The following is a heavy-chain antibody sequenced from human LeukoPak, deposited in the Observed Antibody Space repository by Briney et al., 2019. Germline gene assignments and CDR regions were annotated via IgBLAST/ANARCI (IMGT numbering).Heavy chain of an antibody. CDR2: INTYNGNT. Sequence: GASVKVSYKASGYTLTSYGMSWVRQAPGQGLEWMGWINTYNGNTKYAKKFQGRVTMTTDTSTSTAYMELRSLRSDDTAVYYCARDLVHHRLLATVYNWFDPWGQGTLVTVSS. J-gene: IGHJ5*02. D-gene: IGHD3-3*02. CDR3: ARDLVHHRLLATVYNWFDP. V-gene: IGHV1-18*01. CDR1: GYTLTSYG.